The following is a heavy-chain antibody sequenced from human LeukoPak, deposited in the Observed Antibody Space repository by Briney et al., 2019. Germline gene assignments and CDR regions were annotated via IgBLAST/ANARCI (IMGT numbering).Heavy chain of an antibody. Sequence: SETLSLTCTVSGGSISSYYWSWIRQPAGKGLEWLGRIYTSGSTNYNPSLKSRVTMSVDTSKNQFSLKLSSVTAADTAVYYCARDIKKRITIFGVVSVYYMDVWGKGTTVTVSS. J-gene: IGHJ6*03. CDR2: IYTSGST. D-gene: IGHD3-3*01. CDR1: GGSISSYY. CDR3: ARDIKKRITIFGVVSVYYMDV. V-gene: IGHV4-4*07.